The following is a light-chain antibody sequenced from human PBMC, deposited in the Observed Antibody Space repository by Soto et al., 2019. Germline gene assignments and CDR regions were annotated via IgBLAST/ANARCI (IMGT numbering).Light chain of an antibody. CDR3: QQYNNWPPWT. CDR2: GAS. J-gene: IGKJ1*01. CDR1: QSVSSN. V-gene: IGKV3D-15*01. Sequence: EIVMTQSPATLSVSPGERATLSCSASQSVSSNLAWYQQKPGQAPRLLIYGASTRATCIPARFSGSGSGTEYTLTISSLQSEDFAVYYCQQYNNWPPWTLGQGTKVEIK.